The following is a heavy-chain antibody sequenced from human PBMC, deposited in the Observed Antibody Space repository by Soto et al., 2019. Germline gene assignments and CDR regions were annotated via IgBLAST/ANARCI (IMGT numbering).Heavy chain of an antibody. CDR1: GFTFSSHA. Sequence: GGSLRLSCAASGFTFSSHAMSWVRQAPGKGLEWVSAISGSGGSTYYADSVKGRFTISRDNSKNTLYLQMNSLRAEDTAVYYCAKDLAIGTKGGYFDYWGQGTLVTVSS. J-gene: IGHJ4*02. CDR2: ISGSGGST. CDR3: AKDLAIGTKGGYFDY. V-gene: IGHV3-23*01. D-gene: IGHD1-7*01.